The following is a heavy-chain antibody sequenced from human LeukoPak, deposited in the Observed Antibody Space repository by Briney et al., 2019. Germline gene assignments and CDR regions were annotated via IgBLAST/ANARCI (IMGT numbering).Heavy chain of an antibody. CDR3: ARDYYYGSGSNYYMDV. D-gene: IGHD3-10*01. CDR1: GFTFSSYS. CDR2: ISSSSSDI. V-gene: IGHV3-21*01. J-gene: IGHJ6*03. Sequence: GGSLRLSCAASGFTFSSYSMNWVRQAPGKGLEWVSSISSSSSDIYYADSVKGRFTISRDTAKNSLYLQMNSLRAEDTAVYYCARDYYYGSGSNYYMDVWGKGTTVTISS.